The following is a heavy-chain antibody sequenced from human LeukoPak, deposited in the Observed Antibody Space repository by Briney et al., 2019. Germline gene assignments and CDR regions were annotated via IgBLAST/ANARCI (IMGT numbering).Heavy chain of an antibody. J-gene: IGHJ4*02. Sequence: GGSLRLSCAASGFAVSSNYMSWVRQAPGKGLEWVSVIYSDGRTYYADSVKGRFTISRDNSKNTLYLQMNSLRAEDTAVYYCAKVPGDYIFDYWGQGTLVTVSS. CDR2: IYSDGRT. V-gene: IGHV3-53*01. CDR1: GFAVSSNY. D-gene: IGHD4-17*01. CDR3: AKVPGDYIFDY.